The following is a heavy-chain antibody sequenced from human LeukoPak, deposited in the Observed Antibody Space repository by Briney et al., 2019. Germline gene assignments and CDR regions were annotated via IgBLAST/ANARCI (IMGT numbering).Heavy chain of an antibody. D-gene: IGHD2-15*01. Sequence: GGSLRLSCAASGFTFSSYAMSWVRQAPGKGLEWVANIKQDGSEKYYVDSVKGRFTISRDNAKNSLYLQMNSLRAEDTAVYYCARDQRAGPSKRGFDYWGQGTLVTVSS. J-gene: IGHJ4*02. CDR2: IKQDGSEK. CDR1: GFTFSSYA. CDR3: ARDQRAGPSKRGFDY. V-gene: IGHV3-7*01.